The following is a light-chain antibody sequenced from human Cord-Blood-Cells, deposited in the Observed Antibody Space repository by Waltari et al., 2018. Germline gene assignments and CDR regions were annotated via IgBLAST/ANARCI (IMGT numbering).Light chain of an antibody. Sequence: QSVLTQPPSVSGAPGQRVTLSCTRSSSNIGAGYAVPWYQQLPGTAPKLLIYGNSNRPSGVPDRFSGSKSGTSASLAITGLQAEDGADYYCQSYDSSLSGYVFGTGTKVTVL. CDR1: SSNIGAGYA. V-gene: IGLV1-40*01. J-gene: IGLJ1*01. CDR2: GNS. CDR3: QSYDSSLSGYV.